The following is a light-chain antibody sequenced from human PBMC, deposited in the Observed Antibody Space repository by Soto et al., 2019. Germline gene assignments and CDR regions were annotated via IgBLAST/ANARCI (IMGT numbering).Light chain of an antibody. Sequence: QSALTQPPSASGSPGQPVTISCTGTSSDVGGYDYVSWYQQHPGKAPKLMIYEVSNRPSGVSNRFSGSKSGNTASLTISGLQAEDEADYYCSSYTSSSTRVFGTGTKLTVL. CDR1: SSDVGGYDY. CDR3: SSYTSSSTRV. J-gene: IGLJ1*01. V-gene: IGLV2-14*01. CDR2: EVS.